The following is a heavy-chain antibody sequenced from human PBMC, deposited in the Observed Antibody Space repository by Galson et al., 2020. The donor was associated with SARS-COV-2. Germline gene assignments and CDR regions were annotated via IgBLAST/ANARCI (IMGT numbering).Heavy chain of an antibody. CDR1: GSSFTSYT. CDR2: IDTNTGNP. CDR3: ARDSTDYDAFDI. J-gene: IGHJ3*02. Sequence: ASVKVSCKASGSSFTSYTINWVRQAPGQGLQWMGGIDTNTGNPTYAQGFTGRFVFPLDTSVSTAYLQISSLKADDTAVYYCARDSTDYDAFDIWGQGTMVTVSS. V-gene: IGHV7-4-1*02. D-gene: IGHD2-8*02.